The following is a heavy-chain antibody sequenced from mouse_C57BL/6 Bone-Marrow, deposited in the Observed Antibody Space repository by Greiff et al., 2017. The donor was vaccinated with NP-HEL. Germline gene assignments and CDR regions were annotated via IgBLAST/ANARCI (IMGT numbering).Heavy chain of an antibody. D-gene: IGHD1-1*01. CDR2: IDPNSGGT. J-gene: IGHJ2*01. CDR3: ERYYHGSSSFDY. Sequence: VQLQQPGAELVKPGASVKLSCKASGYTFTSYLMHWVKQRPGRGLEWIGRIDPNSGGTKYNEKFKSKATLTVDKPSSTAYMQLNSLTSEDSAVYLCERYYHGSSSFDYWGQGTTHTVSS. CDR1: GYTFTSYL. V-gene: IGHV1-72*01.